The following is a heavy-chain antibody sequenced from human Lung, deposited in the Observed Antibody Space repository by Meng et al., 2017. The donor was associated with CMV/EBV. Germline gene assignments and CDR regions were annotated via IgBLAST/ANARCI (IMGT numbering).Heavy chain of an antibody. CDR2: IIPIFGTA. D-gene: IGHD6-13*01. CDR1: GGNFSSYA. CDR3: AKEGYSSSHSVGATNY. V-gene: IGHV1-69*05. Sequence: SGGNFSSYAISWVRQAPGQGLEWMGGIIPIFGTANYAQKFQGRVTITTDESTSTAYMELSSLRSEDTAVYYCAKEGYSSSHSVGATNYWGQGTLVTVSS. J-gene: IGHJ4*02.